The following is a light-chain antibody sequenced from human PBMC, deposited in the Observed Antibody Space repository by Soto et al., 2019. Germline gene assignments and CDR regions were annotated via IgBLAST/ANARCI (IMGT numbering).Light chain of an antibody. Sequence: EIVMTQSPATLSVSPGERATLSCRASHSVSNNLAWYQQKPGQAPRLLIYGASTRPTGTPARFSGSGSGTEFTLTISSLQSEDFAVYYCQQYNNWPPWTFGQGTKVEIK. J-gene: IGKJ1*01. V-gene: IGKV3-15*01. CDR3: QQYNNWPPWT. CDR2: GAS. CDR1: HSVSNN.